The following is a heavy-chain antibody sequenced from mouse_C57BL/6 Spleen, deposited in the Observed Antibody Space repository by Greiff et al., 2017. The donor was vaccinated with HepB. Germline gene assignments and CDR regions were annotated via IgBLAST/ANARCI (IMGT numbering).Heavy chain of an antibody. D-gene: IGHD1-1*01. CDR3: ARVEYYYGSSYNFDY. Sequence: EVQLQQSVAELVRPGASVKLSCTASGFNIQNTYMHWVKQRPEQGLEWIGRIDPANGNTKYAPKFQGKATITADTSSNTAYLQLSSLTSEDTAIYYCARVEYYYGSSYNFDYWGQGTTLTVSS. J-gene: IGHJ2*01. V-gene: IGHV14-3*01. CDR1: GFNIQNTY. CDR2: IDPANGNT.